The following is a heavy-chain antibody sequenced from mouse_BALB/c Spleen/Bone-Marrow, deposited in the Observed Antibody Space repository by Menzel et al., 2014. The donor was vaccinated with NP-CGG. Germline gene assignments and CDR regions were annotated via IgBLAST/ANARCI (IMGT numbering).Heavy chain of an antibody. D-gene: IGHD2-14*01. J-gene: IGHJ4*01. CDR1: GLTFSDYY. CDR3: ARTYRPFALDY. V-gene: IGHV5-4*02. CDR2: ISDGGSYT. Sequence: EVKLMESGGGLVKPGGSLKLSCAASGLTFSDYYMYRVRQTPEKRLEWVATISDGGSYTDYPGSVKGRFTVSRDNAKNNLYLQMSSLKSEDTAMYYCARTYRPFALDYWGQGTSVTVSS.